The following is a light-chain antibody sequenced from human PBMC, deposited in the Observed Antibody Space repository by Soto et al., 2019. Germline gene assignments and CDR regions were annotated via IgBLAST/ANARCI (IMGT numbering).Light chain of an antibody. CDR1: QSVSSY. V-gene: IGKV3-11*01. CDR3: QQRSNWLT. J-gene: IGKJ4*01. Sequence: EIVLTQSPATLSLSPGERATLSCSASQSVSSYLAWYQQKPGQAPRLLIYDASNRATGIPARFSGSGCGTDFTLTISSLEPEDFAVYYCQQRSNWLTFGGGTKVEIK. CDR2: DAS.